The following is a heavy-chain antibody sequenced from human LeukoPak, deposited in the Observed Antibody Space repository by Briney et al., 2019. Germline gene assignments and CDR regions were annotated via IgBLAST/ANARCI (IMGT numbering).Heavy chain of an antibody. D-gene: IGHD3-3*01. CDR3: ARASRLWSGYLNTGDYYGMDV. CDR1: GGSISSGGYS. V-gene: IGHV4-30-2*01. J-gene: IGHJ6*02. CDR2: IYHSGST. Sequence: SETLSLTCAVSGGSISSGGYSWSWIRQPPGKGLEWIGYIYHSGSTYYNPSLKSRVTISVDRSKNQFSLKLSSVTAADTAVYYCARASRLWSGYLNTGDYYGMDVWGQGTTVTVSS.